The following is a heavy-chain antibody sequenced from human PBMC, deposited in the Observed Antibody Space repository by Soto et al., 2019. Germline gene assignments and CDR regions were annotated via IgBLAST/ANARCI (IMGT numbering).Heavy chain of an antibody. J-gene: IGHJ4*02. D-gene: IGHD6-13*01. CDR1: GSSFRSYG. CDR2: ISYDGTYK. V-gene: IGHV3-30*18. CDR3: AKDRGYYSSSWPVY. Sequence: PGGSLRLSCAASGSSFRSYGIHWVRKVPGKGLEWVAVISYDGTYKHYADSVKGRFTFSRDNSKNTVYLQMNSLRAEDTAVYYCAKDRGYYSSSWPVYWGQGTLVTVSS.